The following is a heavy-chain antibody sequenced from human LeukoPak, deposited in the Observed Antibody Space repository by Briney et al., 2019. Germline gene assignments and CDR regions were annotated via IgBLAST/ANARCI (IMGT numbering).Heavy chain of an antibody. V-gene: IGHV4-34*01. Sequence: SETLSLTCAVYGGSFSGYYWSWIRQPPGKGLEWIGEINHSGSTNYNPSLKSRVTISVDTSKNQFSLKLSSVTAADTAVYYCASSQGATVFIWGQGTLVTVSS. CDR2: INHSGST. CDR1: GGSFSGYY. D-gene: IGHD1-26*01. CDR3: ASSQGATVFI. J-gene: IGHJ4*02.